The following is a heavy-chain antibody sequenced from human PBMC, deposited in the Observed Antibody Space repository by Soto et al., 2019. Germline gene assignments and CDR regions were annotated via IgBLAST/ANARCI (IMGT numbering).Heavy chain of an antibody. D-gene: IGHD2-15*01. CDR2: ISYTGNA. CDR3: ASRVVDVGYFDY. J-gene: IGHJ4*02. V-gene: IGHV4-30-4*01. Sequence: SETLSLTCTVSGGSISSGDYYWSWIRQPPGKGLEWIGYISYTGNAFYNPSLKGRLTISVDTSKNQFSLKLSSVTAADTAVYYCASRVVDVGYFDYWGQGTLVTVSS. CDR1: GGSISSGDYY.